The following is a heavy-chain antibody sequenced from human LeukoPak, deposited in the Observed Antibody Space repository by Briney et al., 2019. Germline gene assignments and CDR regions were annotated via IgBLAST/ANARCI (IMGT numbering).Heavy chain of an antibody. D-gene: IGHD2-15*01. CDR1: GGSISSGGYS. Sequence: SETLSLTCTVSGGSISSGGYSWSWIRQPPGKGLEGIGYIYHSGSTYYNPSLKSRVTISVDRSKNQFSLKLSSVTAADTAVYYCARERGGYCSGGSCYNYFDYWGQGTLVTVSS. CDR2: IYHSGST. V-gene: IGHV4-30-2*01. J-gene: IGHJ4*02. CDR3: ARERGGYCSGGSCYNYFDY.